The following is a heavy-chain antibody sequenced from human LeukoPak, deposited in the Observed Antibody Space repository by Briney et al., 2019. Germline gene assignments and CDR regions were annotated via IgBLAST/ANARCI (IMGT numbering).Heavy chain of an antibody. Sequence: ASVKVSCKASGGTVSSYTSSWVRQAPGQGLEWMVRIIPILGIANYAQKFQGRVRSTADNSTSTAYMELSRLRSEATAVYSSARGHYYDSSGDVLSFDYWGQGTLVTASS. CDR1: GGTVSSYT. CDR3: ARGHYYDSSGDVLSFDY. J-gene: IGHJ4*02. V-gene: IGHV1-69*02. D-gene: IGHD3-22*01. CDR2: IIPILGIA.